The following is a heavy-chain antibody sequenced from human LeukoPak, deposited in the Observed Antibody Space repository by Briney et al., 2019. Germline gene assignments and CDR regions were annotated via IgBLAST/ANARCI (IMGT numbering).Heavy chain of an antibody. CDR3: ARWGYGDYGNYYMDV. CDR1: GYTFTSYG. J-gene: IGHJ6*03. CDR2: ISAYNGIT. V-gene: IGHV1-18*01. D-gene: IGHD4-17*01. Sequence: ASVKVSCKASGYTFTSYGISWVRQAPGQGLEWMGWISAYNGITNYAQKLQGRVTMTTDTSTSTAYMELRSLRSDDTAVYYCARWGYGDYGNYYMDVWGKGTTVTVSS.